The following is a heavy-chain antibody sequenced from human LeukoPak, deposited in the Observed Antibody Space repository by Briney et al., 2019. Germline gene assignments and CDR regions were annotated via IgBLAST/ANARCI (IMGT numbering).Heavy chain of an antibody. CDR1: GGSISSYY. CDR2: IYYSGST. D-gene: IGHD3-10*01. Sequence: TSETLSLTCTVSGGSISSYYWSWIRQPPGKGLEWIGYIYYSGSTNYNPSLKSRVTISVDTSKNQFSLKLSSVTAADTAVYYCARVRLFGEFDYWGQGTLVTVSS. V-gene: IGHV4-59*01. J-gene: IGHJ4*02. CDR3: ARVRLFGEFDY.